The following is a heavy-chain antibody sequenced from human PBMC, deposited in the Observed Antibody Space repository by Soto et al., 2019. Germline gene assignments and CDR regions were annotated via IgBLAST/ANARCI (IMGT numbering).Heavy chain of an antibody. Sequence: QVQLQQWGAGLLKPSETLSLTCAVYGGSFSGYYWSWIRQPPGKGLEWIGEINHSGSTNYNPSLKRRVTISVDTSMTQFSLKLSSVSAADTAVYYCAREKPYSSSWYHDYWGQGTLVTVSS. V-gene: IGHV4-34*01. CDR2: INHSGST. CDR3: AREKPYSSSWYHDY. D-gene: IGHD6-13*01. J-gene: IGHJ4*02. CDR1: GGSFSGYY.